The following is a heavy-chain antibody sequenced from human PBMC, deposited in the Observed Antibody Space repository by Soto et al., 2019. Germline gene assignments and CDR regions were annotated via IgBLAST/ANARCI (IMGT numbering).Heavy chain of an antibody. V-gene: IGHV5-51*01. D-gene: IGHD6-19*01. Sequence: ISCKGSGYSFTSYWIAWVRQMPGKGLECMGIIYPGDSDTRYSPSFQGQVTISADKSSAYLQWNSLEASDTAMYYCARWYSSGLYYLDYWGQGTLVTVSS. CDR2: IYPGDSDT. CDR3: ARWYSSGLYYLDY. CDR1: GYSFTSYW. J-gene: IGHJ4*02.